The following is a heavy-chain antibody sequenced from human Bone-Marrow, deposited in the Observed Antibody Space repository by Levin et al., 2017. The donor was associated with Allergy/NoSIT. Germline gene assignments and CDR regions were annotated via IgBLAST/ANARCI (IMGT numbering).Heavy chain of an antibody. CDR3: AKEPASGSCFDY. Sequence: GGSLRLSCAASGFTFSSYAMTWVRQAPGKGLEWVSGISGSGGSTYYADSVKGRFTISRDNSKNTFYLQMYGLTAEDTAVYYCAKEPASGSCFDYWGQGTLVTVSS. V-gene: IGHV3-23*01. J-gene: IGHJ4*02. CDR2: ISGSGGST. CDR1: GFTFSSYA. D-gene: IGHD1-26*01.